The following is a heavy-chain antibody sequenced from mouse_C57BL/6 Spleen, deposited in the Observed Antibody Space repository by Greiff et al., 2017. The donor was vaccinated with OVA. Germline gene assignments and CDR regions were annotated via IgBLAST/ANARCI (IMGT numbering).Heavy chain of an antibody. Sequence: QVQLQQSGAELVKPGASVKLSCKASGYTFTSYWMQWVKQRPGQGLEWIGEIDPSDSYTNYNQKFKGKATLTVDTSSSTAYMQLSSLTSEDSAVYYCARSMTTGAWFAYWGQGTLVTVSA. V-gene: IGHV1-50*01. CDR3: ARSMTTGAWFAY. J-gene: IGHJ3*01. CDR2: IDPSDSYT. CDR1: GYTFTSYW. D-gene: IGHD1-1*01.